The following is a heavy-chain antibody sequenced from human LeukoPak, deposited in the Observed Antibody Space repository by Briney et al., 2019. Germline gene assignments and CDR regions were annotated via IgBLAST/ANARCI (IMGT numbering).Heavy chain of an antibody. J-gene: IGHJ4*02. Sequence: GGSLRLSCAASGFTVSSHYMTWVRQAPGKGLEWVSVIYIDGSTYSADSVEGRFTISRHNSKNTLYLQMNSLRTEDTAIYYCARDLGGNYRRNWVGFGYWGQGTLVTVSS. D-gene: IGHD1-26*01. V-gene: IGHV3-53*04. CDR2: IYIDGST. CDR3: ARDLGGNYRRNWVGFGY. CDR1: GFTVSSHY.